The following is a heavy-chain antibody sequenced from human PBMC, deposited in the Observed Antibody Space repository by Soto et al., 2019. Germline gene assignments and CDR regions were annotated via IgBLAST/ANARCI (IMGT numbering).Heavy chain of an antibody. CDR3: ARLTIGRLDY. CDR2: IYYSGST. J-gene: IGHJ4*02. V-gene: IGHV4-59*08. CDR1: GGSISSYY. Sequence: SETLSLTCTVSGGSISSYYWSLIRQPPGKGLEWIGYIYYSGSTNYNPSLKSRVTISVDTSKNQFSLKLSSVTAADTAVYYCARLTIGRLDYWGRGTLVTVSS.